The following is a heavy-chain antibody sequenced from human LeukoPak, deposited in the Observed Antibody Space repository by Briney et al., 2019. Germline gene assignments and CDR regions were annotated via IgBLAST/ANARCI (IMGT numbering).Heavy chain of an antibody. CDR2: ISYAGGNE. V-gene: IGHV3-30-3*01. Sequence: GGSLRLSCAASGFTFSHCPMHWVRQAPGKGLEWVAVISYAGGNEYYADSVKGRFTISRDNSKNTLYLQMNSLRAEDTAVYYCAGDPMTAAGSKDGMDVWGQGTTVTVSS. CDR3: AGDPMTAAGSKDGMDV. J-gene: IGHJ6*02. CDR1: GFTFSHCP. D-gene: IGHD6-13*01.